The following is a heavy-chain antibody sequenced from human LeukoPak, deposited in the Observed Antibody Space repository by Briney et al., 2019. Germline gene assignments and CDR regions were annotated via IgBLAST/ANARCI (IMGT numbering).Heavy chain of an antibody. D-gene: IGHD2-2*01. CDR1: GFTFSSYS. V-gene: IGHV3-21*01. Sequence: GGSLRLSCAASGFTFSSYSMNWVRQAPGKGLEWVSSISSSSSYIYYADSVKGRFTISRDNAKNSLYLQMNSLRAEDTAVYYCAREGCSSTNCPGMDVWGKGTTVTVSS. J-gene: IGHJ6*03. CDR2: ISSSSSYI. CDR3: AREGCSSTNCPGMDV.